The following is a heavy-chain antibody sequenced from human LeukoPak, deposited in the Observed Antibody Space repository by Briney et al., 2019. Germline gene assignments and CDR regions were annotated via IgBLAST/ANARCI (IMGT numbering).Heavy chain of an antibody. D-gene: IGHD6-19*01. J-gene: IGHJ4*02. CDR2: IPASGGST. Sequence: GGSLRLSCAASGFTFSSYSMNWVRQAPGKGLEWVSSIPASGGSTYYADSVKGRFTISRDNSKNSLYLQMNSLRAEDTAVYYGAKESSGGWYFDYWGQGTLVTVSS. CDR3: AKESSGGWYFDY. V-gene: IGHV3-23*01. CDR1: GFTFSSYS.